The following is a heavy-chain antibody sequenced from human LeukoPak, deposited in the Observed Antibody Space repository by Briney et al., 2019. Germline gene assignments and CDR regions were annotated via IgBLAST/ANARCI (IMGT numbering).Heavy chain of an antibody. Sequence: ASVKVSCKASGYTFTSYYMHWVRQAPGQGLEWMGWINPNSGGTNYAQKFQGRVTTTRDTSISTAYMELSRLRSDDTAVYYCARDDGDYVNPLDYWGQGTLVTVSS. CDR3: ARDDGDYVNPLDY. CDR2: INPNSGGT. J-gene: IGHJ4*02. CDR1: GYTFTSYY. V-gene: IGHV1-2*02. D-gene: IGHD4-17*01.